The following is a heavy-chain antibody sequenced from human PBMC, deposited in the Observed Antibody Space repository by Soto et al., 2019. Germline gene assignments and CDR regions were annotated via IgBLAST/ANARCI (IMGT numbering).Heavy chain of an antibody. CDR1: GFTSSDYY. Sequence: WGPRIRSSPASGFTSSDYYTSWIRQAPSKGLGWVSYISSSGSTIYYADSAKGLFTISRDNAKNSLYLQMNSMRAEDTAVYYCARDPYSGSYFGYYYGMDVWGQETTVTVSS. CDR3: ARDPYSGSYFGYYYGMDV. V-gene: IGHV3-11*01. J-gene: IGHJ6*01. D-gene: IGHD1-26*01. CDR2: ISSSGSTI.